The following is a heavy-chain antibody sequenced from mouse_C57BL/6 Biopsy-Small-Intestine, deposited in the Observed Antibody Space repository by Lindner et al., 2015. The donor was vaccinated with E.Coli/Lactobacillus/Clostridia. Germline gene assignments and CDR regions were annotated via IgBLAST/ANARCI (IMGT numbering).Heavy chain of an antibody. CDR2: IYSGSGST. J-gene: IGHJ3*01. V-gene: IGHV1-55*01. Sequence: VQLQESGAELVKPGASVKMSCKASGYTFTSYWITWVKQRPGRGLEWIGDIYSGSGSTNYNEKFKNKATLTADKSSSTAYMQLSSLTSEDSAVYFCARSTAQATGGFAYWGQGTLVTVSA. CDR1: GYTFTSYW. D-gene: IGHD3-2*02. CDR3: ARSTAQATGGFAY.